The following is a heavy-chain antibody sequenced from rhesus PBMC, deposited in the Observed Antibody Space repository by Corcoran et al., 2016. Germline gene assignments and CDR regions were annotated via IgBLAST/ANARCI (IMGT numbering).Heavy chain of an antibody. CDR3: ARFSGYYPNFDS. D-gene: IGHD3-28*01. CDR2: IGGCSGTT. V-gene: IGHV4-165*02. CDR1: GGSIRGFY. J-gene: IGHJ4*01. Sequence: QVQLQESGPGLVKPSETLSLTCAVSGGSIRGFYWNWIRHPPRKGLEVIGYIGGCSGTTYYNPSLKSRVTISTDTSKDQFSLELRSVTAADTALYYCARFSGYYPNFDSWGRGVLVTVSS.